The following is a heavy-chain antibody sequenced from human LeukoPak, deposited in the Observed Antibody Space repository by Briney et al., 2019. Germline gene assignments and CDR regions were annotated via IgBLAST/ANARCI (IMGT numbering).Heavy chain of an antibody. CDR3: ARRITIAAAGWGYGMDA. J-gene: IGHJ6*02. Sequence: GGSLRLSCAASGLTFSNYWIDWVRQAPGKGLEWVANIRHDGSDKKYVDSVKGRFTISRDNAENLLFLQMNSLRAEDTAVYYCARRITIAAAGWGYGMDAWGQGTTVTVSS. V-gene: IGHV3-7*03. CDR2: IRHDGSDK. D-gene: IGHD6-13*01. CDR1: GLTFSNYW.